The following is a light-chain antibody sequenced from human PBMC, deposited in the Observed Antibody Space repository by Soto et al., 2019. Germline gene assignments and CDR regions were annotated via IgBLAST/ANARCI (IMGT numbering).Light chain of an antibody. J-gene: IGKJ5*01. CDR3: QQYGSSPIT. Sequence: EIVLTPSPATLSLSPGERATLFCRASQSVSSYLAWYQQKPGQAPRLLIYGASSRATGISDRFSGSGSGTDFTLTVSRLEPEDFAVYYCQQYGSSPITFGQGTRLEIK. V-gene: IGKV3-20*01. CDR1: QSVSSY. CDR2: GAS.